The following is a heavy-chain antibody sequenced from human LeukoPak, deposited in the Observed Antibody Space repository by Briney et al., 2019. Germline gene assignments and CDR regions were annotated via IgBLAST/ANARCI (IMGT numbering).Heavy chain of an antibody. CDR2: INHSGST. Sequence: SETLSLTCAVHGGSFSGYYWSWIRQPPGKGLEWIGEINHSGSTNYNPSLKSRVTISVDTSKNQFSLKLSSVTAADTAVYYCARGITMVQGVIRWFDPWGQGILVTVSS. CDR3: ARGITMVQGVIRWFDP. J-gene: IGHJ5*02. D-gene: IGHD3-10*01. V-gene: IGHV4-34*01. CDR1: GGSFSGYY.